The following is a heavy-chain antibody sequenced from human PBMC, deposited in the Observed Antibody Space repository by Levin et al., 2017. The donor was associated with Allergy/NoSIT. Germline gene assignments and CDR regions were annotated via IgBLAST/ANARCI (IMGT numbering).Heavy chain of an antibody. CDR3: ARAEPRVDAFDI. Sequence: GGSLRLSCVASKFTFDDYWMTWVRQAPGKGLEWLANINQDGSEIYYADSVKGRFVISRNNAERSLYLHMNSLRVEDTALYFCARAEPRVDAFDIWGQGTFVTVSS. CDR1: KFTFDDYW. D-gene: IGHD1-14*01. J-gene: IGHJ3*02. CDR2: INQDGSEI. V-gene: IGHV3-7*01.